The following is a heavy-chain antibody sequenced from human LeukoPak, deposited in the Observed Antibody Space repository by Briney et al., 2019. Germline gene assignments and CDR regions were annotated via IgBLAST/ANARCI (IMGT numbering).Heavy chain of an antibody. CDR3: ARVWAIPSFFWDY. V-gene: IGHV3-7*03. J-gene: IGHJ4*02. CDR1: GFTFSSYW. CDR2: IKQDGSEK. D-gene: IGHD2-21*01. Sequence: GESLRLSCAASGFTFSSYWMSWVRQAPGKGLEWVANIKQDGSEKYYVDSVKGRFTISRDNAKNSLYLQMNSLRAEDTAVYYCARVWAIPSFFWDYWGQGTLVTVSS.